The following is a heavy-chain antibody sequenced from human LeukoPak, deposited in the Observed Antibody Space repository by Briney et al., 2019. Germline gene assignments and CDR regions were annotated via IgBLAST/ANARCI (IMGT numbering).Heavy chain of an antibody. D-gene: IGHD3-16*01. CDR3: AKDEATSGGGLAS. CDR2: MYTGGTT. Sequence: PGGSLRLSCAASGFTVSGTHMSWVRQAPGKGLEWVAAMYTGGTTYYADSVTGRFTISRDNSKNTLYLHMNSLRAEDTAVYYCAKDEATSGGGLASWGQGTLVPVSS. V-gene: IGHV3-53*01. J-gene: IGHJ4*02. CDR1: GFTVSGTH.